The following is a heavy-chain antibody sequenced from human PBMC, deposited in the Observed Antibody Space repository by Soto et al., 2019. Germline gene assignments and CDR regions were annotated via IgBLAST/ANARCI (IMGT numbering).Heavy chain of an antibody. J-gene: IGHJ4*02. CDR3: ARFYASGSYPYDY. Sequence: ASVKVSCKASGYTFTTYGISWVRQAPGQGLEWMGWISAYNGNTNYAQNLQGRVTMTTDASTSTAYMELRSLRSDDTAVYYCARFYASGSYPYDYWGQGTLVTVSS. CDR2: ISAYNGNT. CDR1: GYTFTTYG. D-gene: IGHD3-10*01. V-gene: IGHV1-18*01.